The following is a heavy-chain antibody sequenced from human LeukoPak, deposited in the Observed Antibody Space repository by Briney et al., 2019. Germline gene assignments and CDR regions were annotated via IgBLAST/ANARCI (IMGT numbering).Heavy chain of an antibody. V-gene: IGHV4-59*01. CDR1: GGSISSYY. CDR2: IYYSGST. CDR3: AREGITGYSYGRFDP. Sequence: SETLSLTCTVSGGSISSYYWSWIRQPPGKGLEWIGYIYYSGSTNYNPSLKSRVTISVDTSKNQFSLKLSSVTAADTAVYYCAREGITGYSYGRFDPWGQGTLVTVSS. D-gene: IGHD5-18*01. J-gene: IGHJ5*02.